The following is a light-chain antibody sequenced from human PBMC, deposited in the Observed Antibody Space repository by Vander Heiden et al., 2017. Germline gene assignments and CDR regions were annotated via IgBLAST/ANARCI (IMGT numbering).Light chain of an antibody. CDR1: QSISSY. CDR3: QQSYSTFWT. J-gene: IGKJ1*01. Sequence: DIQMTQSPSSLSASVGDRVTITCRASQSISSYLNWYQQKPGKAPKLLIYAASSLQSGVPSRFSGSGSGTDFTLTISSLQPEDFATYYCQQSYSTFWTFGQRTKVEIK. CDR2: AAS. V-gene: IGKV1-39*01.